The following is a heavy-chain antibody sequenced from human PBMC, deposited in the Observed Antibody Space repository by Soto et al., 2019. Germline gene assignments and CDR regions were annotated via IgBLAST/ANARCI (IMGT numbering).Heavy chain of an antibody. CDR1: GGSISNYY. CDR3: ARAGETPATWSTYYNRLLPKEFDY. CDR2: IYYSGST. Sequence: PSETLSLTCTVSGGSISNYYWSWIRQPPGKGLEWIGYIYYSGSTNYNPSLKSRVTISVGTSKSQFFLKLSSVSAADTAVYYCARAGETPATWSTYYNRLLPKEFDYWGQGTLVTVSS. J-gene: IGHJ4*02. V-gene: IGHV4-59*01. D-gene: IGHD3-3*01.